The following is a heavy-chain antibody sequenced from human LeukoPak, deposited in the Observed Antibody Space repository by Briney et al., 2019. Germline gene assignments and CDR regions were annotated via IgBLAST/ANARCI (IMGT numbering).Heavy chain of an antibody. D-gene: IGHD2-2*01. Sequence: PSGTLSLTCAVSGGSISSSNWWSWVRQPPGKGLEWIGEIYHSGSTNYNPSLKSRVTISVDKSKNQFSLKLSSVTAADTAVYYCARVGFCSSTSCYPLDYWGQGTLVTVSS. CDR1: GGSISSSNW. J-gene: IGHJ4*02. CDR3: ARVGFCSSTSCYPLDY. V-gene: IGHV4-4*02. CDR2: IYHSGST.